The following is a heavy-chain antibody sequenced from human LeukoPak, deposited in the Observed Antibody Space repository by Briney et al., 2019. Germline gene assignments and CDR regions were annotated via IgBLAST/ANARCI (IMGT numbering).Heavy chain of an antibody. CDR1: GFTFSSYS. CDR3: ARAIEMATTRY. CDR2: ISSSSSYI. D-gene: IGHD5-24*01. Sequence: GGSLRLSCAASGFTFSSYSMNWVRQAPGKGLKWVSSISSSSSYIYYADSVKGRFTISRDNAKNSLYLQMNSLRAEDTAVYYCARAIEMATTRYWGQGTLVTVSS. V-gene: IGHV3-21*01. J-gene: IGHJ4*02.